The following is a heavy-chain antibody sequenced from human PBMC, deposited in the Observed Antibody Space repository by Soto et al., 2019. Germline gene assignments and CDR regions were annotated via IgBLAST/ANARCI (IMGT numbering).Heavy chain of an antibody. CDR3: AKDLNCISTSCYLGGYYYYGMDV. J-gene: IGHJ6*02. V-gene: IGHV3-30*18. Sequence: PGGSLRLSCAASGFTVSSNYMSWVRQAPGKGLEWVAVISYDGSNKYYADSVKGRFTISRDNSKNTLYLQMNSLRAEDTAVYYCAKDLNCISTSCYLGGYYYYGMDVWGQGTTVTVSS. D-gene: IGHD2-2*01. CDR2: ISYDGSNK. CDR1: GFTVSSNY.